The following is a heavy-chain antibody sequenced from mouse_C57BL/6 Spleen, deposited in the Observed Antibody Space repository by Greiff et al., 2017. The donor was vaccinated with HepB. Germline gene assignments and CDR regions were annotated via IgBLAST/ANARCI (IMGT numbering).Heavy chain of an antibody. CDR2: TFYSGIT. CDR3: ARALSYDGDYYAMDY. V-gene: IGHV3-3*01. D-gene: IGHD2-3*01. J-gene: IGHJ4*01. Sequence: EVQLQESGPSLVRPSQTLSLTCTVTGFSINSDCYWIWIRQFPGNKLEYIGYTFYSGITYYNPSLESRTYITRDTSKNQFSLKLSSVTTEDTATYYCARALSYDGDYYAMDYWGQGTSVTVSS. CDR1: GFSINSDCY.